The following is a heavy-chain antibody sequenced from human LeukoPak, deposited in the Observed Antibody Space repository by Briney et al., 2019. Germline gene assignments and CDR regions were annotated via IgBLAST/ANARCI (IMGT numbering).Heavy chain of an antibody. V-gene: IGHV3-33*01. D-gene: IGHD3-16*01. Sequence: GRSLRLSCAASGFTLGTFGMHWVRRAPGKCLEWVAVIWNDGSKKFYADSVKGRFTISRDNSKNTLYLQMNSLRAEDTAVYYCARDSLGGDYWGQGTLVTVSS. CDR3: ARDSLGGDY. J-gene: IGHJ4*02. CDR1: GFTLGTFG. CDR2: IWNDGSKK.